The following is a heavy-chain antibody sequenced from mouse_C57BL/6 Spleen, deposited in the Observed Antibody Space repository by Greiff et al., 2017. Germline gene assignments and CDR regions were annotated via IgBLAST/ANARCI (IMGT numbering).Heavy chain of an antibody. CDR1: GYSITSGYY. V-gene: IGHV3-6*01. Sequence: ESGPGLVKPSQSLSLTCSVTGYSITSGYYWNWIRQFPGNKLEWMGYISYDGSNNYNPSLKNRISITRDTSKNQFFLKLNSVTTEDTATYYCARGGDYYEGAMDYWGQGTSVTVSS. D-gene: IGHD1-1*01. CDR2: ISYDGSN. J-gene: IGHJ4*01. CDR3: ARGGDYYEGAMDY.